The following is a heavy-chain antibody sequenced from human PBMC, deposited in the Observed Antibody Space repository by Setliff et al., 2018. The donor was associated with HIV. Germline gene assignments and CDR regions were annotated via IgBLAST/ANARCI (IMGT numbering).Heavy chain of an antibody. D-gene: IGHD3-10*01. Sequence: GASVKVSCKASGYTFTSSDINWVRQATGQGLEWMGWMNPNSGNTGYAQKFQGRVTMTRNTSISTAYMELSSLRSEDTAVYYCAREVLYYNGLDVWGQGTMVTVSS. CDR2: MNPNSGNT. CDR1: GYTFTSSD. J-gene: IGHJ3*01. V-gene: IGHV1-8*01. CDR3: AREVLYYNGLDV.